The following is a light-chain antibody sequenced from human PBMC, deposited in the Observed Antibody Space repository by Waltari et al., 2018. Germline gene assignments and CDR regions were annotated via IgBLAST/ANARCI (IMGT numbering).Light chain of an antibody. CDR2: DVS. CDR1: SSDIGPYHY. V-gene: IGLV2-14*03. Sequence: QSALTQPASVSGSPGQSIAISSTATSSDIGPYHYVSWYQQHPGKAPKLMIYDVSNRPSGVSNRFSGSKSGNTASLTISGLQAEDEADYYCSSYTSSSTRVFGTGTKVTVL. J-gene: IGLJ1*01. CDR3: SSYTSSSTRV.